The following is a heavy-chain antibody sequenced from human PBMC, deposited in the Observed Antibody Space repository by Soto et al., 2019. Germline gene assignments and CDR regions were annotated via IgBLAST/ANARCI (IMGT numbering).Heavy chain of an antibody. J-gene: IGHJ3*02. D-gene: IGHD6-6*01. CDR3: AREAAARPTDAFDI. CDR2: INHSGST. Sequence: QVQLQQWGAGLLKPSETLSLTCAVYGGSFSGYYWSWIRQPQGKGLEWIGEINHSGSTNYNPSLKSRVTISVDTSKNQFSLKLSSVTAADTAVYYCAREAAARPTDAFDIWGQGTMVTVSS. CDR1: GGSFSGYY. V-gene: IGHV4-34*01.